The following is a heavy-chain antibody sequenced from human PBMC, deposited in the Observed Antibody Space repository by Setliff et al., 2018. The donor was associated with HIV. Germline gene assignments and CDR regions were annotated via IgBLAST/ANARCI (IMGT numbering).Heavy chain of an antibody. Sequence: PGGSLRLSCAASGLTFSSYWMSWVRQAPGKGLEWIGTIYHSGSTYYNPSLKSRVTISVDTSKNQFSLRLSSVTAADSAVYYCARRRETIVVVIGIPNWYFDLWGRGTLVTVSS. D-gene: IGHD2-21*01. V-gene: IGHV4-38-2*01. CDR3: ARRRETIVVVIGIPNWYFDL. J-gene: IGHJ2*01. CDR2: IYHSGST. CDR1: GLTFSSYW.